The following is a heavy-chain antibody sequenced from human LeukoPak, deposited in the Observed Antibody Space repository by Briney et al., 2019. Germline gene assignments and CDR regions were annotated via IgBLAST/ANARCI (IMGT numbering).Heavy chain of an antibody. CDR2: ISAYNGNT. J-gene: IGHJ6*03. D-gene: IGHD6-6*01. Sequence: ASVKVSCKASGYTFTSYGISWVRQAPGQGLEWMGWISAYNGNTNYAQKPQGRVTMTTDTSTSTAYMELRSLRSDDTAVYYCARDGGSSSSRYYYYYMDVWGKGTTVTVSS. V-gene: IGHV1-18*01. CDR1: GYTFTSYG. CDR3: ARDGGSSSSRYYYYYMDV.